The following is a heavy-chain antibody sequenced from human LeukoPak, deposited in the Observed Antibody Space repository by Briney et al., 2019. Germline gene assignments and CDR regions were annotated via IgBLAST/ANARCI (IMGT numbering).Heavy chain of an antibody. V-gene: IGHV3-21*01. D-gene: IGHD5-24*01. CDR2: ISSSSSYI. J-gene: IGHJ4*02. CDR1: GFTFSSYS. CDR3: ARDNYPSSGVDY. Sequence: GGSLRLSCAASGFTFSSYSMNWVRQAPGKGLEWVSSISSSSSYIYYADSVKGRFTISRDDAKNSLYLQMNSLRAEDTAVYYCARDNYPSSGVDYWGQGTLVTVSS.